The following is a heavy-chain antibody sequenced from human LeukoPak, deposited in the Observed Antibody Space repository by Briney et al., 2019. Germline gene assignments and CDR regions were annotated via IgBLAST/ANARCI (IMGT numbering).Heavy chain of an antibody. J-gene: IGHJ4*02. D-gene: IGHD2-2*01. V-gene: IGHV3-48*04. CDR3: ARGLPATLLDY. Sequence: GGSLRLSCAASGFTFSSYWMSWVRQAPGKGLEWVSYISSSDSTIFYADSVKGRFTISRDNAKNSLYLQMNSLRAEDTAIYYCARGLPATLLDYWGQGTLVTVSS. CDR1: GFTFSSYW. CDR2: ISSSDSTI.